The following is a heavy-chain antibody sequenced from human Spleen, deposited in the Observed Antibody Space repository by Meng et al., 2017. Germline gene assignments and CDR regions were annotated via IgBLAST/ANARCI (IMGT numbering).Heavy chain of an antibody. J-gene: IGHJ6*02. D-gene: IGHD6-13*01. V-gene: IGHV3-21*01. CDR2: ISSSSSYI. CDR3: ARDLLTPSSAAAGYYYYGMDV. Sequence: GGSLRLSCAASGFTFSSYSMNWVRQAPGKGLEWVSSISSSSSYIYYADSVKGRFTISRDNAKNSLYLQMNSLRAEDTAVYYCARDLLTPSSAAAGYYYYGMDVWGQGTTVTVSS. CDR1: GFTFSSYS.